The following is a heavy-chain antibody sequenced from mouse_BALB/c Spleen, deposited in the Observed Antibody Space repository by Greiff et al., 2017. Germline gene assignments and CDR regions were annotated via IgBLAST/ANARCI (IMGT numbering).Heavy chain of an antibody. CDR2: ISSGGSYT. Sequence: EVQLVESGGGLVKPGGSLKLSCAASGFTFSSYAMSWVRQSPEKRLEWVAEISSGGSYTYYPDTVTGRFTISRDNAKNTLYLEMSSLRSEDTAMYYCARYGNYGFDYWGQGTTLTVSS. J-gene: IGHJ2*01. CDR1: GFTFSSYA. CDR3: ARYGNYGFDY. D-gene: IGHD2-1*01. V-gene: IGHV5-9-4*01.